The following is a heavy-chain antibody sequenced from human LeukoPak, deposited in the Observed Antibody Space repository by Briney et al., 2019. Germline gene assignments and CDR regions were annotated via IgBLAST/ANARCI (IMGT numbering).Heavy chain of an antibody. Sequence: SVKVSCKASGGTFSSYAISWVRQAPAQGLEWMGGIIPIFGTANYAQKFQGRVTITADESTSTAYMELSSLRSEDTAVYYCARGGNDYVWGSYRYLGAFDIWGQGTMVTVSS. CDR3: ARGGNDYVWGSYRYLGAFDI. CDR1: GGTFSSYA. D-gene: IGHD3-16*02. J-gene: IGHJ3*02. CDR2: IIPIFGTA. V-gene: IGHV1-69*01.